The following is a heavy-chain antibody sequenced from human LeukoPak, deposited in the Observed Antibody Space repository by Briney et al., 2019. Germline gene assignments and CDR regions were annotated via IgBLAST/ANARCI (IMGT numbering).Heavy chain of an antibody. CDR1: GFSFSDHN. Sequence: GGSLRLSCAVSGFSFSDHNMNWVRQAPGKGLEWVASISSRSNYIYYADSLKGRVTVSRDDARNSLFLQMTSLRAEDTAVYYCARDYLGFGESGFDYWGQGTQVSVSS. D-gene: IGHD3-10*01. CDR2: ISSRSNYI. CDR3: ARDYLGFGESGFDY. V-gene: IGHV3-21*01. J-gene: IGHJ4*02.